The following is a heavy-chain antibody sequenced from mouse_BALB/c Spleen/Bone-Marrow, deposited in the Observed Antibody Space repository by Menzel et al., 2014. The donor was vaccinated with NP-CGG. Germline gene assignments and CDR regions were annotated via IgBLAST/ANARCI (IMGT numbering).Heavy chain of an antibody. J-gene: IGHJ2*01. Sequence: EVKLVESGGGLVQPGGPRKLPCAASGFTFSSFGMHWVRQAPEKGLEWVAYISSGSSTIYYADTVMGRFTISRDNPKNTLFLQMTSLRSEDTAMYYCARSGSSSGYFDYWGQGTTLTVSS. CDR1: GFTFSSFG. V-gene: IGHV5-17*02. CDR3: ARSGSSSGYFDY. D-gene: IGHD1-1*01. CDR2: ISSGSSTI.